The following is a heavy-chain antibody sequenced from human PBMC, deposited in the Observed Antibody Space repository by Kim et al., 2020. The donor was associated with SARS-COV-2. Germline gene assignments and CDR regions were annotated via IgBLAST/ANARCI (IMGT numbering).Heavy chain of an antibody. D-gene: IGHD3-10*01. J-gene: IGHJ4*02. CDR1: GFTFSSYA. V-gene: IGHV3-23*01. CDR2: ISGSGGST. CDR3: AKDGGRFGELSVGDY. Sequence: GGSLRLSCAASGFTFSSYAMSWVRQAPGKGLEWVSAISGSGGSTYYADSVKGRFTISRDNSKNTLYLQMNSLRAEDTAVYYCAKDGGRFGELSVGDYWGQGTLVTVSS.